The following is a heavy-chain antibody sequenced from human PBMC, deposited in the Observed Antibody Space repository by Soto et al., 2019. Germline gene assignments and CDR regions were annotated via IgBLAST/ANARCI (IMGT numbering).Heavy chain of an antibody. V-gene: IGHV3-7*01. CDR3: AIAVVVDRGDFGAIDA. Sequence: GGSLRLSCAASGFTFSSYWMTWVRRTPGKGLEWVANIKHNGGERYYVDSVKGRFTISRDNAENSVYLQMTSLRVEDTAVYYCAIAVVVDRGDFGAIDAWGQGTKVTVSS. D-gene: IGHD4-17*01. CDR2: IKHNGGER. J-gene: IGHJ3*01. CDR1: GFTFSSYW.